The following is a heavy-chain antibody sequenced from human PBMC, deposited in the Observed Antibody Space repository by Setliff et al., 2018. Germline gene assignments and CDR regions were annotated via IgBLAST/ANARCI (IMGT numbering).Heavy chain of an antibody. CDR3: ARYPRRGNGWYPYYVDV. J-gene: IGHJ6*03. CDR2: IYTSWST. Sequence: SETLSLTCTVSDDSISSRHYYWSWIRQPAGKGLEWLGQIYTSWSTNYNPSLKGRATLSIDTSTSQFSLRLTSVTAADSAVYFCARYPRRGNGWYPYYVDVWGKGTTVTVSS. D-gene: IGHD6-19*01. CDR1: DDSISSRHYY. V-gene: IGHV4-61*09.